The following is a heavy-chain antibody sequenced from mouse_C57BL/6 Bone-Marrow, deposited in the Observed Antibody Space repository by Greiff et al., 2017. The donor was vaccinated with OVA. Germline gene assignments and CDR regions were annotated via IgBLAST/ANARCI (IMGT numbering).Heavy chain of an antibody. J-gene: IGHJ3*01. Sequence: QVQLKQSGAELVKPGASVKLSCKASGYTFTEYTIHWVKQRSGQGLEWIGWFYPGSGSIKYNEKFKDKATLTADKSSSTVYMELSRLTSEDAAVDFCARHEAYGYDRAWFAYWGQGTLVTVSA. CDR2: FYPGSGSI. CDR3: ARHEAYGYDRAWFAY. CDR1: GYTFTEYT. D-gene: IGHD2-2*01. V-gene: IGHV1-62-2*01.